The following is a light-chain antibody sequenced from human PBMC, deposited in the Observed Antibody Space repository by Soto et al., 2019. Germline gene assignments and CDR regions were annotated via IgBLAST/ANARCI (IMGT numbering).Light chain of an antibody. V-gene: IGLV1-51*01. J-gene: IGLJ3*02. CDR3: GTWESSRNWV. CDR2: DNI. CDR1: SFNIGNNY. Sequence: QSVLTQSPSVSAAPGQTVTISCSGTSFNIGNNYVSWYQLLPETAPKILIYDNIKRPSGIPDRFSGSKSGTSATLVITGLKTGDEADYYCGTWESSRNWVFGGGTKLTVL.